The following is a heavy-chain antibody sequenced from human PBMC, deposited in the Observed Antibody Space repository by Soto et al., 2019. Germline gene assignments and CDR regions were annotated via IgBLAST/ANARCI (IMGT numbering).Heavy chain of an antibody. CDR3: ARLPKGSTVTS. Sequence: EVQLLESGGGLVHPGGSLRLSCVASGFAFSDYSMHWVRQAPGKGLEWVSYITSSGDSIYYADSIKGRFTVSRDNAKNSLFLQMNSLREEDTAVYYCARLPKGSTVTSWGQGTLVTVSS. J-gene: IGHJ4*02. D-gene: IGHD4-17*01. CDR2: ITSSGDSI. CDR1: GFAFSDYS. V-gene: IGHV3-48*02.